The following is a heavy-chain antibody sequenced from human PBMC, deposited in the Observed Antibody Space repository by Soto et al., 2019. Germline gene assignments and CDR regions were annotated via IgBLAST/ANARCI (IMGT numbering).Heavy chain of an antibody. CDR3: ARDKGGGSSWYYFDY. CDR1: GYTFTGYY. D-gene: IGHD6-13*01. Sequence: ASVKVSCKASGYTFTGYYIHWVRQAPGQGLEWMGWINPNSGGTNYAQKFQGWVTMTRDTSISTAYMELSRLRSDDTAVYYCARDKGGGSSWYYFDYWGQGTLVTVSS. J-gene: IGHJ4*02. CDR2: INPNSGGT. V-gene: IGHV1-2*04.